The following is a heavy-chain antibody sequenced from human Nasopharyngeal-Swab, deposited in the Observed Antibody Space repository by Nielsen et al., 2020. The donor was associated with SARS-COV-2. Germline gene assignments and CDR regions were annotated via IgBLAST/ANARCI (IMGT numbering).Heavy chain of an antibody. V-gene: IGHV1-69*10. Sequence: SVKVSCKASGGTFSSYAISWVRQAPGQGLEWMGGIIPILGIANYAQKFQGRATITADKSTSTAYMELSSLRSEDTAVYYCARAMATVGAVYYYGMDVWGQGTTVTVSS. CDR1: GGTFSSYA. J-gene: IGHJ6*02. D-gene: IGHD4-23*01. CDR2: IIPILGIA. CDR3: ARAMATVGAVYYYGMDV.